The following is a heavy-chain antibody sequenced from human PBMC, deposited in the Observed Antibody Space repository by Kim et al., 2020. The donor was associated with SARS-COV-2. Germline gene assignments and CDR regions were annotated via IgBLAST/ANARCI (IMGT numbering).Heavy chain of an antibody. D-gene: IGHD2-15*01. CDR3: ARDGGYCSGGSCYHNYYYGMDV. CDR1: GGSISSYY. J-gene: IGHJ6*02. Sequence: SETLSLTCTVSGGSISSYYWSWIRQPPGKGLEWIGYIYYSGSTNYNPSLKSRVTISVDTSKNQFSLKLSSVTAADTAVYYCARDGGYCSGGSCYHNYYYGMDVWGQGTTVTVSS. CDR2: IYYSGST. V-gene: IGHV4-59*01.